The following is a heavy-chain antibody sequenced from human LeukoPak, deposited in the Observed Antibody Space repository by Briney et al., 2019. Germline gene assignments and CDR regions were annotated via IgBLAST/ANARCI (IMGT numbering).Heavy chain of an antibody. CDR1: GYTLTELS. D-gene: IGHD2-15*01. V-gene: IGHV1-24*01. Sequence: GASVKVSCKVSGYTLTELSMHWVRQAPGKGLEWMGGFDPEDGETIYAQKFQGRVTMTEDTSTDTAHMELSSLRSEDTAVYYCATNPGCSGGSCYPYYYYGMDVWGQGTTVTVSS. CDR3: ATNPGCSGGSCYPYYYYGMDV. CDR2: FDPEDGET. J-gene: IGHJ6*02.